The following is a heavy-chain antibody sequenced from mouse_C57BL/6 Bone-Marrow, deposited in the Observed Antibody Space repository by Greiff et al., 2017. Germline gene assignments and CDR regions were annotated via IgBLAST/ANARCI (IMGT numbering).Heavy chain of an antibody. V-gene: IGHV1-76*01. Sequence: QVQLQQSGAELVRPGASVKLSCKASGYTFTDYYINWVKQRPGQGLEWIARIYPGSGNTYYNEKFKGKATLTADKSSSTAYMQLSSLTSEDSAVYFCARGDYGSIYWYFDVWGTGTTVTVSS. CDR3: ARGDYGSIYWYFDV. J-gene: IGHJ1*03. CDR1: GYTFTDYY. CDR2: IYPGSGNT. D-gene: IGHD1-1*01.